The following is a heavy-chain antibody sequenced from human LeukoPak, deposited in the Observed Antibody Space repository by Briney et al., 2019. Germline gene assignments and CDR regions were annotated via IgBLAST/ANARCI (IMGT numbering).Heavy chain of an antibody. CDR3: ARVSRDSSGWFPNFDY. CDR2: IHYSGIT. CDR1: GGSISSYY. Sequence: SETLSLTCTVSGGSISSYYWSWIRQPPGKGLEWIGYIHYSGITNYNPSLRGRVTISVDTSKNQFSPKVSSVTAADTAVYYCARVSRDSSGWFPNFDYWGQGTLVTVSS. V-gene: IGHV4-59*01. D-gene: IGHD6-19*01. J-gene: IGHJ4*02.